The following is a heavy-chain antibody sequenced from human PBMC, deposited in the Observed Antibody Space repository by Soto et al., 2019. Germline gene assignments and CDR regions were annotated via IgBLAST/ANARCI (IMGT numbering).Heavy chain of an antibody. CDR2: IGHSGNT. Sequence: SETLSLTCAGYGGSFITYYWSWVRQTPGKGLEWIGEIGHSGNTNYNPSLKSRVIMSVDTSKNQFSLKLSSVTAADTAVYYCRVTLFRGTDGFDIWGQGTMVTVS. CDR1: GGSFITYY. V-gene: IGHV4-34*01. D-gene: IGHD3-10*01. CDR3: RVTLFRGTDGFDI. J-gene: IGHJ3*02.